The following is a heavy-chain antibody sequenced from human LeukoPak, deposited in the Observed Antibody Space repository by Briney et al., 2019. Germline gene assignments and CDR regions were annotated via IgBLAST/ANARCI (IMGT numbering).Heavy chain of an antibody. Sequence: ASVKVSCKASGYTFTGYYMHWVRQAPGQGLEWMGWINPNSGGTNYAQKFQGRVTMTRDTSISTAYMELSRLRCDDTAVYYCARPQNMVRGVTILGWFDPWGQGTLVTVSS. CDR2: INPNSGGT. CDR1: GYTFTGYY. D-gene: IGHD3-10*01. J-gene: IGHJ5*02. CDR3: ARPQNMVRGVTILGWFDP. V-gene: IGHV1-2*02.